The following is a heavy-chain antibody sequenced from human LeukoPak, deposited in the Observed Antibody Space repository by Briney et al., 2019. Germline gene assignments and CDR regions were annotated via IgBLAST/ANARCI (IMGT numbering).Heavy chain of an antibody. Sequence: AGGALRLSCAASGFTFSSYWISWVRQAPGKGLEWVANIKEDGSEKYYVDSVKGRFTLSRDNAKNSLYLQMNSQRAEDTAVYYCARGHYGLDCWGQGTLVIVSS. V-gene: IGHV3-7*01. CDR2: IKEDGSEK. J-gene: IGHJ4*02. D-gene: IGHD4-17*01. CDR3: ARGHYGLDC. CDR1: GFTFSSYW.